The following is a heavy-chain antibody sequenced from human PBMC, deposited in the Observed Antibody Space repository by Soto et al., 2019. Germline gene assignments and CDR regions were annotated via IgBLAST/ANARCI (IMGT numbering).Heavy chain of an antibody. CDR2: IRSKASSYAT. CDR1: GFTFSSYT. CDR3: SRGGSDVYDI. Sequence: GGSLRLSCAASGFTFSSYTVNWVRQASGKGLEWVGRIRSKASSYATAYAASVKDRFTISRDDSKNTAYLQMNSLKTEDTAVYYCSRGGSDVYDIWGQGTMVTVSS. V-gene: IGHV3-73*01. J-gene: IGHJ3*02.